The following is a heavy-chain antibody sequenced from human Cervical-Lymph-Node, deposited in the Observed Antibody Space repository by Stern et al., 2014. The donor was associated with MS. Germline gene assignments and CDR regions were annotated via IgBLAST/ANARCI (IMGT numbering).Heavy chain of an antibody. D-gene: IGHD3-10*01. Sequence: QLQLQESGPGLVKPSETLSLTCTVSGGSISSYYWSWIRQPPGKGLEWIGYIYYSGSTNYNPSLKSRVTISVDTSKNQFSLKLSSVTAADTAVYYCARLRITMVRGVTDYFDYWGQGTLVTVSS. CDR3: ARLRITMVRGVTDYFDY. V-gene: IGHV4-59*01. CDR2: IYYSGST. J-gene: IGHJ4*02. CDR1: GGSISSYY.